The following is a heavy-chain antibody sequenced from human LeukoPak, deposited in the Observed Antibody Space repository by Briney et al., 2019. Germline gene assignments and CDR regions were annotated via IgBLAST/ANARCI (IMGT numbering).Heavy chain of an antibody. V-gene: IGHV3-9*01. D-gene: IGHD3-3*01. Sequence: PGGSLRLSCAASGFTFDDYAMHWVRQAPGKGLEWVSGISWNSGSIGYADSVKGRFTISRDNAKNSLYLQMNSLRAEDTALYYCAKDITTEVRFPLDVWGKGTTVTVSS. CDR3: AKDITTEVRFPLDV. CDR2: ISWNSGSI. J-gene: IGHJ6*04. CDR1: GFTFDDYA.